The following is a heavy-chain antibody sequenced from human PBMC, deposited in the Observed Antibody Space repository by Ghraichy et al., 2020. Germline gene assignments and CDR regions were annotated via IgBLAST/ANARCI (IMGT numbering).Heavy chain of an antibody. D-gene: IGHD1-26*01. Sequence: SETLSLTCTVSGGSISSGDYYWSWIRQPPGKGLEWIGYIYYSGSTYYNPSLKSRVTISVDTSKNQFSLKLSSVTAADTAVYYCARLSIGSYYFDYWGQGTLVTVSS. CDR1: GGSISSGDYY. CDR3: ARLSIGSYYFDY. CDR2: IYYSGST. V-gene: IGHV4-30-4*01. J-gene: IGHJ4*02.